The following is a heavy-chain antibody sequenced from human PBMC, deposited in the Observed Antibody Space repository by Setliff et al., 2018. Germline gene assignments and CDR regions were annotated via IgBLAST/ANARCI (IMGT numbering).Heavy chain of an antibody. J-gene: IGHJ3*02. CDR2: INHSGSA. CDR1: GGSFSGHH. D-gene: IGHD3-22*01. Sequence: TSETLSLTCAVYGGSFSGHHWCWIRQPPWKGLEWIGEINHSGSANYNPSLKSRVTISLDTSKNQFSLKLSSVTAADTAVYYCARGDYYDSSAYSPDTFDIWGQGTMVTV. V-gene: IGHV4-34*01. CDR3: ARGDYYDSSAYSPDTFDI.